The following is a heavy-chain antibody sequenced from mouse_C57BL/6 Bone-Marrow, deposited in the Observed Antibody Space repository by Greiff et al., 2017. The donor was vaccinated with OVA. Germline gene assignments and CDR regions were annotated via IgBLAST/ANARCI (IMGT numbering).Heavy chain of an antibody. CDR2: TWWDDAK. Sequence: QVTLQESGPGILQPSPSLSLSCSSSGFSLSTSGMGVGWHRHPPGKGLEWLVHTWWDDAKYYNPALKSRLIISKDTSKNQGFLKVAYVDYAGTATYSSVRIAGYGAYWGQGTLVTVSA. D-gene: IGHD2-2*01. CDR1: GFSLSTSGMG. V-gene: IGHV8-8*01. CDR3: VRIAGYGAY. J-gene: IGHJ3*01.